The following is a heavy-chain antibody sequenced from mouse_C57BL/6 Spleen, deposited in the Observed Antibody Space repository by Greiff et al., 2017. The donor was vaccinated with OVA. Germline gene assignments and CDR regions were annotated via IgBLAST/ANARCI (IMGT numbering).Heavy chain of an antibody. D-gene: IGHD1-1*01. J-gene: IGHJ3*01. Sequence: VQLQQSGAELMKPGASVKLSCKATGYTFTGYWIEWVKQRPGHGLEWIGEILPGSGSTNYNEKFKGKATFTADKSSNTAYMQLSSLTTEDSAIYYCARDGSSYRFAYWGQGTLVTVSA. CDR2: ILPGSGST. CDR1: GYTFTGYW. CDR3: ARDGSSYRFAY. V-gene: IGHV1-9*01.